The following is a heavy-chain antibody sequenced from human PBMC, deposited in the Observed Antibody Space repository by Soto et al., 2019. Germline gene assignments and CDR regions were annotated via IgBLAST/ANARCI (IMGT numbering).Heavy chain of an antibody. CDR3: ARERGGAIIVGVTGTFDV. Sequence: QVQLVQSGAEVKKPGSSVKVSCKASGGTFSSYAISWVRQAPGHGLEWMGGIIAILGKANYAEKFQGRVTITADESTSTADMELSSLRSEDTAVYYCARERGGAIIVGVTGTFDVWGQGTLVTVSS. CDR2: IIAILGKA. V-gene: IGHV1-69*01. D-gene: IGHD3-22*01. J-gene: IGHJ3*01. CDR1: GGTFSSYA.